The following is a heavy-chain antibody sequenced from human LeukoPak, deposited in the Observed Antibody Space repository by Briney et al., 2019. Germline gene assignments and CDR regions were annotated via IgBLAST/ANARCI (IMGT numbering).Heavy chain of an antibody. CDR1: GFTFSTYG. D-gene: IGHD3-22*01. J-gene: IGHJ6*02. V-gene: IGHV3-30*02. CDR3: AKGDDGVVVTPGDV. Sequence: GGSLRLSCAASGFTFSTYGMHWVRQAPGKRLEWVAVTWYDGSYKYYGDSVKGRFTISRDNSKNTLYLQMASLRAEDTAVYYCAKGDDGVVVTPGDVWGQGTTVTVSS. CDR2: TWYDGSYK.